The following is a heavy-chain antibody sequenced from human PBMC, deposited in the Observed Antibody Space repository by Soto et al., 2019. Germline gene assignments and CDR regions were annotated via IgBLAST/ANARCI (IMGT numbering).Heavy chain of an antibody. CDR2: IHYTVST. D-gene: IGHD5-12*01. CDR3: ARVKATLYRHYYFDY. CDR1: GYSIRTSDDN. V-gene: IGHV4-30-4*01. J-gene: IGHJ4*02. Sequence: SETLSLTCSVSGYSIRTSDDNCSWIRQPPGKGLEWIGYIHYTVSTYHNPSLKSRVTMSIDRSKNQFSLRLKSVAATDTAVYFCARVKATLYRHYYFDYWGQGTTVTVSS.